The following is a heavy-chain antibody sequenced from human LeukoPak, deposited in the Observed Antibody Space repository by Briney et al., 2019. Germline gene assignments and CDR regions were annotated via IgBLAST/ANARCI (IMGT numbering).Heavy chain of an antibody. CDR2: IYSGGST. D-gene: IGHD1-1*01. V-gene: IGHV3-53*01. CDR3: ARGLVGTTSDYFDY. J-gene: IGHJ4*02. Sequence: GGSLRLSCAASGFTVSSNYMSWVRQAPGKGLEWVSVIYSGGSTYYADSVKGRFTISRDNSKNTLYLQMNSLRAEDTAVYYCARGLVGTTSDYFDYWGQGTLATVSS. CDR1: GFTVSSNY.